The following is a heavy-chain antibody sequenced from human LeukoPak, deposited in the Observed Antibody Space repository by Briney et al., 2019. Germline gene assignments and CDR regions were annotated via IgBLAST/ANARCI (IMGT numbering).Heavy chain of an antibody. Sequence: PSGTLSLTCTVSGGSISSGGYYWSWIRQHPGKGLEWIGYIYYSGSTYYNPSLKSRVTISVDTSKNQFSLKLSSVTAADTAVYYCARGWGSGYSLYFDYWGQGTLVTVSS. J-gene: IGHJ4*02. CDR1: GGSISSGGYY. CDR2: IYYSGST. CDR3: ARGWGSGYSLYFDY. D-gene: IGHD3-22*01. V-gene: IGHV4-31*03.